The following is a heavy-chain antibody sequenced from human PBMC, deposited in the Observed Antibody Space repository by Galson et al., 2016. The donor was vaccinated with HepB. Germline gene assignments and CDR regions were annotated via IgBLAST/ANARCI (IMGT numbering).Heavy chain of an antibody. V-gene: IGHV3-30-3*01. CDR3: ARGGGITPSRFDQ. Sequence: SLRLSCAASGFTFSSYAMHWVRQAPGKGLEWVAGISNDGNNEKYADSVKGRFTVSRDNSQNTLLLQMNSLRPEDKAVYFCARGGGITPSRFDQWGQGTQVTVSS. D-gene: IGHD2-15*01. J-gene: IGHJ4*02. CDR2: ISNDGNNE. CDR1: GFTFSSYA.